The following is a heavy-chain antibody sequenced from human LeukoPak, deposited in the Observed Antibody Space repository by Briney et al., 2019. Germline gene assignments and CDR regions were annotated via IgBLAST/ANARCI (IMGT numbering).Heavy chain of an antibody. V-gene: IGHV4-39*01. CDR3: ARRVYYYDSSGYYPSYYYYYYMDV. CDR1: GGSISSSSYY. J-gene: IGHJ6*03. Sequence: SETLSLTCTVSGGSISSSSYYWGWIRQPPGKGLEWIGSIYYSGSTYYNPSLKSRVTISVDTSKNQFSLKLSSVTAADTAVYYCARRVYYYDSSGYYPSYYYYYYMDVWGKGTTVTISS. CDR2: IYYSGST. D-gene: IGHD3-22*01.